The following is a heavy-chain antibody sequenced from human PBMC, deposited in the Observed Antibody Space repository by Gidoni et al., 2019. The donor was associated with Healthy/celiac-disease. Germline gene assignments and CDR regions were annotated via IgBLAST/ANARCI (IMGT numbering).Heavy chain of an antibody. CDR1: GFTFSSYA. Sequence: QVQLVESGGGVVQPGRSLRLSCAASGFTFSSYAMHWVRQAPGKGLEWVAVISYDGSNKYYADSVKGRFTISRDNSKNTLYLQMNSLRAEDTAVYYCARPLTRDYGDATRWDAFDIWGQGTMVTVSS. CDR2: ISYDGSNK. J-gene: IGHJ3*02. D-gene: IGHD4-17*01. CDR3: ARPLTRDYGDATRWDAFDI. V-gene: IGHV3-30-3*01.